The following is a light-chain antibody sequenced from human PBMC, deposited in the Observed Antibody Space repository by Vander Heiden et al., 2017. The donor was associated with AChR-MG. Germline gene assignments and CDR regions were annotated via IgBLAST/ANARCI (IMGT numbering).Light chain of an antibody. CDR2: AAS. Sequence: DIQMTQSPSSLSAPVGDRVTITCRASQSISSYLNWYQQKPGKAPKLLIYAASSLQSGVPSRFSGSGSGTDFTLTISSLQPEEFATYYCQQSYSTPFTFGPGTKVDIK. J-gene: IGKJ3*01. CDR1: QSISSY. CDR3: QQSYSTPFT. V-gene: IGKV1-39*01.